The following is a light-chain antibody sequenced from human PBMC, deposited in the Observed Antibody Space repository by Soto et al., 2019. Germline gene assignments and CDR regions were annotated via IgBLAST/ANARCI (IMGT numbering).Light chain of an antibody. CDR2: EGS. CDR3: CSYAGSRTYV. CDR1: SSDVGSYNL. V-gene: IGLV2-23*01. J-gene: IGLJ1*01. Sequence: QSALTQPASVSGSPGQSITISCTGTSSDVGSYNLVSWYQQHPGKAPKLMIYEGSKRPSGVSNRFSGSKSGNTAPLTISGLQAEDEADYYCCSYAGSRTYVFGTGTKVTVL.